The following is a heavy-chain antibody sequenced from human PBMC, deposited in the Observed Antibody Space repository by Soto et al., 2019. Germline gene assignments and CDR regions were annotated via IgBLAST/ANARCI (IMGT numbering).Heavy chain of an antibody. J-gene: IGHJ4*02. CDR3: AREGGANYYDSSGYYYYY. CDR1: GYTFTGYY. D-gene: IGHD3-22*01. Sequence: QVQLVQSGAEVKKPGASVKVSCKASGYTFTGYYMHWVRQAPGQGLEWMGWINPNSGGTNYAQKFQGRVTMTRDTSISTAYMELSRLRSDDTAVYYCAREGGANYYDSSGYYYYYWGQGTLVTVSS. V-gene: IGHV1-2*02. CDR2: INPNSGGT.